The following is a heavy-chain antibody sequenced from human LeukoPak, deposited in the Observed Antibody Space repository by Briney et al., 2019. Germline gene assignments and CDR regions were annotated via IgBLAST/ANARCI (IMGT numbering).Heavy chain of an antibody. CDR1: GITFRSYG. D-gene: IGHD4-17*01. J-gene: IGHJ4*02. V-gene: IGHV3-30*02. CDR2: IRHDGSKK. CDR3: AKSRGVTSVTTGGYFDY. Sequence: GGSLRLSCAASGITFRSYGMQWGRQAPGKGLEWVAFIRHDGSKKYYADSVKGRFNISRDNSKNTLYLQMNSLRADDTAVYYCAKSRGVTSVTTGGYFDYWGQGILVTVSS.